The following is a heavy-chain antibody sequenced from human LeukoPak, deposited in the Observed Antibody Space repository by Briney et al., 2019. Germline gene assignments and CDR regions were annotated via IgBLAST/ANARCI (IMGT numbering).Heavy chain of an antibody. CDR1: GFTFSSYW. CDR2: IKQDGSEK. D-gene: IGHD1-26*01. J-gene: IGHJ4*02. Sequence: GGSLRLSCAASGFTFSSYWMSGVRQAPGKGLEWVANIKQDGSEKYYVDSVKGRFTISRDNAKNSLYLQMNSLRAEDTAVYYCARVQETGGQPGDFDYWGQGTLVTVSS. CDR3: ARVQETGGQPGDFDY. V-gene: IGHV3-7*01.